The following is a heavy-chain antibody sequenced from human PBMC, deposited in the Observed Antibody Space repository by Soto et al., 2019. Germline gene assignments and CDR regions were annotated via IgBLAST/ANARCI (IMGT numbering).Heavy chain of an antibody. D-gene: IGHD6-13*01. V-gene: IGHV4-31*03. Sequence: QVQLQESGPGLVKPSQTLSLTCTVSGGSISSGGYYWSWIRQHPGKGLEWIGYIYYSGSTYYNPSLQSRVTISGDTSKDQFSLKLSSVTAADTAVYYCARGILAAAGTNYFDYWGQGTLVTVSS. CDR2: IYYSGST. J-gene: IGHJ4*02. CDR1: GGSISSGGYY. CDR3: ARGILAAAGTNYFDY.